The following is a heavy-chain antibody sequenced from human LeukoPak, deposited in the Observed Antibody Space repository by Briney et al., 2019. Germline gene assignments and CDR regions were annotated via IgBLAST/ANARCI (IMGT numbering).Heavy chain of an antibody. Sequence: SQTPSLTCTVSGGSISSGGYYWSWIRQHPGKGLEWIGYIYYSGSTYYNPSLKSRVTISVDTSKNQFSLKLSSVTAADTAVYYCAREATTDWFDPWGQGTLVTVSS. CDR1: GGSISSGGYY. J-gene: IGHJ5*02. V-gene: IGHV4-31*03. CDR2: IYYSGST. D-gene: IGHD4-17*01. CDR3: AREATTDWFDP.